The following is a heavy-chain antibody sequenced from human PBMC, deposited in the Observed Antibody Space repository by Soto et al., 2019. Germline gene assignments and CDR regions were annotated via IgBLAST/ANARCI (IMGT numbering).Heavy chain of an antibody. Sequence: EVQLLESGGGLVQPGGSLRLSCAASGFTFNNYAMTWVRQAPWKGLEWVSAISGGGDTTSYADSVKGRFTVSRDGSKNKLYLQMSSLRAEDTALYYCAKGRGGSGSLTPRVDFWGQGTLVTVSS. V-gene: IGHV3-23*01. J-gene: IGHJ4*02. D-gene: IGHD3-10*01. CDR1: GFTFNNYA. CDR2: ISGGGDTT. CDR3: AKGRGGSGSLTPRVDF.